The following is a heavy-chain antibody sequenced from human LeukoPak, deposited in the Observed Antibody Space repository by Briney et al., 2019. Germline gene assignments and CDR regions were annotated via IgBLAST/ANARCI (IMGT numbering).Heavy chain of an antibody. Sequence: ASETLSLTCAVCGGSFSGYYWSWIRQPPGKGLEWIGEINHSGSTNYNPSLKSRVTISVDTSKNQFSLKLSSVTAADTAVYYCARGSRSNYYGSGSYFDYWGQGTLVTVSS. CDR1: GGSFSGYY. CDR2: INHSGST. J-gene: IGHJ4*02. D-gene: IGHD3-10*01. V-gene: IGHV4-34*01. CDR3: ARGSRSNYYGSGSYFDY.